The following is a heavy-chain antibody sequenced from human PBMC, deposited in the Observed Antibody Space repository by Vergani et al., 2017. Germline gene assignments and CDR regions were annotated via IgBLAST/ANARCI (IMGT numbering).Heavy chain of an antibody. J-gene: IGHJ4*02. CDR3: ARDLAVTTGPFDY. V-gene: IGHV3-21*01. Sequence: EVQLVESGGGLVKPGGSLRLSCAASGFTFSSYSMNWVRQAPGKGLEWVSSISISSSYIYYADSVKGRFTISRDNAKNSLYLQMNSLRAEDTAVYYCARDLAVTTGPFDYWGQGTLVTVSS. D-gene: IGHD4-17*01. CDR2: ISISSSYI. CDR1: GFTFSSYS.